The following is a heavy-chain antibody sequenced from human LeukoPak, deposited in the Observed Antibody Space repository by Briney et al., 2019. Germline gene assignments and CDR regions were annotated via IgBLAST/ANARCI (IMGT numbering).Heavy chain of an antibody. Sequence: SVKVSCKASGFTFTSRSAVQWVRQARGQRLEWIGWIVVDSDNTNYAENYRGRVSITRDMSASTSYMELSSLRSEDTAVYFCAAPYTSSWFDLWGQGTLVTVSS. CDR2: IVVDSDNT. J-gene: IGHJ5*02. CDR1: GFTFTSRSA. V-gene: IGHV1-58*01. D-gene: IGHD6-13*01. CDR3: AAPYTSSWFDL.